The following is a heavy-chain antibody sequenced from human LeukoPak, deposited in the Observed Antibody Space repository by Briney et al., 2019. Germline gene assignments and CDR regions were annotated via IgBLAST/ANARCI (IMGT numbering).Heavy chain of an antibody. J-gene: IGHJ2*01. V-gene: IGHV3-53*01. CDR1: GFTVSSNY. D-gene: IGHD4-17*01. CDR3: ARDRQFGDFYWYFDL. CDR2: IYSGGNT. Sequence: AGGSLRLSCAASGFTVSSNYMSWVRQAPGEGLEWVSVIYSGGNTYYADSVKGRFTISRDSSRNTVFLHMNTLRAEDTAMYYCARDRQFGDFYWYFDLWGRGTLVTVSS.